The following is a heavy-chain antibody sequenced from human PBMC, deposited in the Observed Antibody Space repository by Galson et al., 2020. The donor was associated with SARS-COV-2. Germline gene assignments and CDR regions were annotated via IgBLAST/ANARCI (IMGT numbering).Heavy chain of an antibody. CDR2: INPSGGST. D-gene: IGHD6-13*01. CDR1: GYTFTSYY. Sequence: ASVKVSCKASGYTFTSYYMHWVRQAPGQGLEWMGIINPSGGSTSYAQKFQGRVTMTRDTSTSTVYMELSSLRSEDTAVYYCARDSSSWHKPYWYFDLWGRGTLVTVSS. J-gene: IGHJ2*01. CDR3: ARDSSSWHKPYWYFDL. V-gene: IGHV1-46*03.